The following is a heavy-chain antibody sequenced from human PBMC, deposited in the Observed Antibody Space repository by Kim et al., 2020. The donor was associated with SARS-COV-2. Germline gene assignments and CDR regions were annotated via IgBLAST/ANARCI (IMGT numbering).Heavy chain of an antibody. J-gene: IGHJ6*02. CDR2: IYYSGST. CDR1: GGSISSGGYY. V-gene: IGHV4-31*03. D-gene: IGHD2-2*01. CDR3: ARVTLCSSTSCSYGMDV. Sequence: SETLSLTCTVSGGSISSGGYYWSWIRQHPGKGLEWIGYIYYSGSTYYNPSLKSRVTISVDTSKNQFSLKLSSVTAADTAVYYCARVTLCSSTSCSYGMDVWGQGTTVTVSS.